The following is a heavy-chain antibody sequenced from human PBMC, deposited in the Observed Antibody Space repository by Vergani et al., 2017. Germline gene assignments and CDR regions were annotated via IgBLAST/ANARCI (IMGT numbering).Heavy chain of an antibody. CDR3: TRVHDILTGYSNYYYYMDV. Sequence: EVQLVESGGGLVQPGGSLRLSCTASGFTFGDYAMSWFRQAPGKGLEWVGFIRSKAYGGTTEYAASVKGRFTISRDDSKSIAYLQMNSLKTEDTAVYYCTRVHDILTGYSNYYYYMDVWGKGTTVTVSS. J-gene: IGHJ6*03. V-gene: IGHV3-49*03. CDR1: GFTFGDYA. CDR2: IRSKAYGGTT. D-gene: IGHD3-9*01.